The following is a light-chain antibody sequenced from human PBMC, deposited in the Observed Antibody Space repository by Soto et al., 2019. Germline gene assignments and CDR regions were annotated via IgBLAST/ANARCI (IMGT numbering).Light chain of an antibody. CDR3: QQRSNWPPIFT. CDR1: QSVSSY. CDR2: DAS. Sequence: EIVLTQSPATLSLSPGERATLSCRASQSVSSYLAWYQQKPGQAPRLLIYDASNWATGIPARFSGRGSGTDFTLTISSLEPEDFAVYYCQQRSNWPPIFTFGPGTKVDIK. V-gene: IGKV3-11*01. J-gene: IGKJ3*01.